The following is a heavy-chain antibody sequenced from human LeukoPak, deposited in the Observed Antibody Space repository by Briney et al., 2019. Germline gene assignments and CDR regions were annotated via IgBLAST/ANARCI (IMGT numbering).Heavy chain of an antibody. CDR1: GGTFSSYA. CDR3: AMGSTSLVRHFGMDV. J-gene: IGHJ6*02. V-gene: IGHV1-69*04. Sequence: SVKVSCKASGGTFSSYAISWVRQAPGQGLEWMGRIIPILGIANYAQKFQGRVTITADKSTSTAYMELSSLRSEDTAVYYCAMGSTSLVRHFGMDVWGQGTTVTVSS. D-gene: IGHD6-13*01. CDR2: IIPILGIA.